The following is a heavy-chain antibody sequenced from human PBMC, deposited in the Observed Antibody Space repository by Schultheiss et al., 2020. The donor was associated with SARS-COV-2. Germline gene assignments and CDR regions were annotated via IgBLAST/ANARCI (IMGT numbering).Heavy chain of an antibody. CDR2: IHRSGSTI. J-gene: IGHJ4*02. Sequence: GESLKISCAASGFTFSDYYMSWIRQAPGKGLEWVSYIHRSGSTIYYADSVKGRFTISRDNAKNSLYLQMNSLRAEDTAIYYCARDLVGGYDRDYWGQGTLVTVSS. V-gene: IGHV3-11*04. CDR1: GFTFSDYY. D-gene: IGHD5-12*01. CDR3: ARDLVGGYDRDY.